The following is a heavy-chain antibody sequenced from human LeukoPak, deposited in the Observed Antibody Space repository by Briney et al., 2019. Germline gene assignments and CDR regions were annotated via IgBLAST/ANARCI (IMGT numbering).Heavy chain of an antibody. CDR2: INPNSGGT. CDR1: GYTFTGYY. CDR3: AREIRYFDRGPYYYGMDV. J-gene: IGHJ6*02. Sequence: ASVKVSCKSSGYTFTGYYMHWVRQAPGHGLEWMGWINPNSGGTNYAQKFQGRVTMTRDTSISTAYMELSRLRSDDTAVYYCAREIRYFDRGPYYYGMDVWGQGTTVTVSS. D-gene: IGHD3-9*01. V-gene: IGHV1-2*02.